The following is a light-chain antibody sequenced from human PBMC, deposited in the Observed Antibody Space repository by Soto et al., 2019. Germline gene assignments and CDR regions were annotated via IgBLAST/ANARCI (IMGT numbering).Light chain of an antibody. V-gene: IGKV1-9*01. CDR2: AAS. Sequence: DIQLTQSPSFLSASVGDRVTITCRASQGISSYLAWYQQKPGKAPKLLIYAASTLQSGVPSRFSGSGSGTELTLTISSLQPEDFATDYCQQLNSYLPLTFGGGTKVEIK. CDR1: QGISSY. J-gene: IGKJ4*01. CDR3: QQLNSYLPLT.